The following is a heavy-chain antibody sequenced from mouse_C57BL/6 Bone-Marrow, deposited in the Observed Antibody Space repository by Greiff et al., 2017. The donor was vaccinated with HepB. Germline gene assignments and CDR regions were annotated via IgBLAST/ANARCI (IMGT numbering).Heavy chain of an antibody. CDR1: GFTFSSYG. D-gene: IGHD2-3*01. CDR2: ISSGGSYT. V-gene: IGHV5-6*01. CDR3: ARLGGWLLFYYAMGD. Sequence: EVHLVESGGDLVKPGGSLKLSCAASGFTFSSYGMSWVRQTPDKRLEWVATISSGGSYTYYPDSVKGRFTITRDNATNTLYLQMSSLKSKDTAMYYCARLGGWLLFYYAMGDWGQGTSVTVAS. J-gene: IGHJ4*01.